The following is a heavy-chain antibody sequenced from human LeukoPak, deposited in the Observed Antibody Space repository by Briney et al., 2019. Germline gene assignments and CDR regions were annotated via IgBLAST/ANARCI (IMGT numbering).Heavy chain of an antibody. CDR3: ASFGSGKYYRFDS. D-gene: IGHD3-10*01. Sequence: ASVKVSCKASGYTFTTYGITWVRQAPGQGLEWMGWINPNSGGTNYAQKFQGRVTMTRDTSISTAYMEVSKLRSDDTAVYYCASFGSGKYYRFDSWGQGTLVTVSS. CDR1: GYTFTTYG. J-gene: IGHJ4*02. V-gene: IGHV1-2*02. CDR2: INPNSGGT.